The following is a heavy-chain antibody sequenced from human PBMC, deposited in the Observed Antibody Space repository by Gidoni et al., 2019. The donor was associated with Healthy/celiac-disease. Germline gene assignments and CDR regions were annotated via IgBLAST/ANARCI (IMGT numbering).Heavy chain of an antibody. Sequence: QVQLVQSGAEVKKPGASVKVSCKASGYTFTSYGISWVRQAPGQGLEWMGWISAYNGNTNYAQKLQGRVTMTTDTSTSTAYMELRSLRSDDTAMYYCARDSYYDSSGYPHPRGDAYWGQGTLVTVSS. CDR2: ISAYNGNT. CDR1: GYTFTSYG. V-gene: IGHV1-18*01. J-gene: IGHJ4*02. CDR3: ARDSYYDSSGYPHPRGDAY. D-gene: IGHD3-22*01.